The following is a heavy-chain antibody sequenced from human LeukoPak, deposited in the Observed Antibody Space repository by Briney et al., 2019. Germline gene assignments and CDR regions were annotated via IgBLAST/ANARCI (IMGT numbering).Heavy chain of an antibody. CDR3: ARYYYDSSGYYSVLFDY. V-gene: IGHV1-2*02. D-gene: IGHD3-22*01. CDR1: GYTFTGYY. CDR2: INPNSGCT. Sequence: GASVKVSCKASGYTFTGYYMHWVRQAPGQGLEWMGWINPNSGCTHYAQKFQGRVTMTRDTSISTAYMELSRLRSDDTAVYYCARYYYDSSGYYSVLFDYWGQGTLVTVSS. J-gene: IGHJ4*02.